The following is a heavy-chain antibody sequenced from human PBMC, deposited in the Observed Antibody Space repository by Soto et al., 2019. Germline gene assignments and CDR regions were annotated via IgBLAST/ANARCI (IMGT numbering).Heavy chain of an antibody. CDR2: ISGSGSLT. D-gene: IGHD3-10*01. J-gene: IGHJ4*02. CDR3: ASDPYYYASAY. Sequence: ESGGGLVKPGGSLRLSCAASGFTFSDYYMSWIRQAPGKGLEWVSKISGSGSLTDYADSVQGRFTVSRDNAEHSVYLQMDSLRAEDTAVYYCASDPYYYASAYWGQGTLLAVSS. V-gene: IGHV3-11*01. CDR1: GFTFSDYY.